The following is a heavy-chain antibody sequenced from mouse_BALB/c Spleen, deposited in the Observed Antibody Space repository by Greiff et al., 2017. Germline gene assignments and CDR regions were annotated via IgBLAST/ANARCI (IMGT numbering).Heavy chain of an antibody. CDR1: GDSITSGY. D-gene: IGHD1-1*01. V-gene: IGHV3-8*02. CDR3: ARYGYYGSSYAMDY. Sequence: EVQLQESGPSLVKPSQTLSLTCSVTGDSITSGYWNWIRKFPGNKLEYMGYISYSGSTYYNPSLKSRISITRDTSKNQYYLQLNSVTTEDTATYYCARYGYYGSSYAMDYWGQGTSVTVSS. J-gene: IGHJ4*01. CDR2: ISYSGST.